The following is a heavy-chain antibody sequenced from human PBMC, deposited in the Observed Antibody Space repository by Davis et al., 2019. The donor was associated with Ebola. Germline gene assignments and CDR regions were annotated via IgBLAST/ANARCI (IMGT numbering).Heavy chain of an antibody. CDR3: AKDLGDSSGYLGY. CDR1: GFTFSSYS. CDR2: ISSSSSTI. Sequence: GESLKISCAASGFTFSSYSMNWVRQAPGKGLEWVSYISSSSSTIYYADSVKGRFTISRDNSKNTLYLQMNSLRAEDTAVYYCAKDLGDSSGYLGYWGQGTLVTVSS. J-gene: IGHJ4*02. V-gene: IGHV3-48*01. D-gene: IGHD3-22*01.